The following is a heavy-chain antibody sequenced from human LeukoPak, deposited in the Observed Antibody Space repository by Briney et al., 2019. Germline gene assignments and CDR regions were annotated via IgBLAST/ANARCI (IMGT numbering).Heavy chain of an antibody. CDR2: ISGSGGST. J-gene: IGHJ4*02. V-gene: IGHV3-23*01. D-gene: IGHD3-9*01. CDR1: GFTFSSYG. CDR3: AKNDDILTGYYKPFDY. Sequence: GGSLRLSCAAPGFTFSSYGMSWVRQAPGKGLEWVSAISGSGGSTYYADSVKGRFTISRDNSKNTLYLQMNSLRAEDTAVYYCAKNDDILTGYYKPFDYWGQGTLVTVSS.